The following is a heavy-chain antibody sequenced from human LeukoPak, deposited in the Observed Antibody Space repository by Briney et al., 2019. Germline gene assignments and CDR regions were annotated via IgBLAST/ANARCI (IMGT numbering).Heavy chain of an antibody. V-gene: IGHV4-39*01. CDR1: GGSISSSSYY. CDR3: ARHDYGDYSSFDY. D-gene: IGHD4-17*01. J-gene: IGHJ4*02. CDR2: IYYSGST. Sequence: SETLSLTCTVSGGSISSSSYYWGWIRQPPGKGLEWIGSIYYSGSTYYNPSLKSRVTISVDTSKNQFSLKLSSVTAADTAVYYCARHDYGDYSSFDYWGQGTLVTVSS.